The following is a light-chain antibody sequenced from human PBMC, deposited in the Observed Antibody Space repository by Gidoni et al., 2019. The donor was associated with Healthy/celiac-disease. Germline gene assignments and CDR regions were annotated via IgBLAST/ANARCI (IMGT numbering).Light chain of an antibody. CDR1: QSVSSN. V-gene: IGKV3-15*01. Sequence: EIVMTQSPATLSVSSGERATLSCRACQSVSSNFAWYQQKPGQAPRLLIYGASTRATGIPARFSGSGSGTEFTLTISSLQSEDFAVYYCQQYNNWPPYTFGQGTKLEIK. CDR3: QQYNNWPPYT. CDR2: GAS. J-gene: IGKJ2*01.